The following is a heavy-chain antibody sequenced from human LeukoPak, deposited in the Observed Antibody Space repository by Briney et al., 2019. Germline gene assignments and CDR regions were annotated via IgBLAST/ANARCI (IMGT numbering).Heavy chain of an antibody. D-gene: IGHD3-22*01. CDR3: ARHYYDSSGYFYQDY. CDR1: GGSISGYY. CDR2: IYYSGST. V-gene: IGHV4-59*08. Sequence: SETLSLTCTVSGGSISGYYWSWIRQPPGRGLEWIGYIYYSGSTDYNPSLKSRVTISVDTSKNQFSLKLSSVTVADTAVYYCARHYYDSSGYFYQDYWGQGTLVTVSS. J-gene: IGHJ4*02.